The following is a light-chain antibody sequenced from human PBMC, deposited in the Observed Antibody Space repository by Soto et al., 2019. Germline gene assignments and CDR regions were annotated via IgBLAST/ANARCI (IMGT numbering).Light chain of an antibody. CDR2: ANN. CDR1: RSNIGINA. V-gene: IGLV1-44*01. J-gene: IGLJ2*01. Sequence: QSVLTQPPSVSGTPGQRVSISCSGSRSNIGINAVDWYRQLPGTAPKVLIYANNQRPSGVPDRFSGSKSGTSASLAINGLQSDDEAHYYCAAWDDSLNGLVFGGGTKLTVL. CDR3: AAWDDSLNGLV.